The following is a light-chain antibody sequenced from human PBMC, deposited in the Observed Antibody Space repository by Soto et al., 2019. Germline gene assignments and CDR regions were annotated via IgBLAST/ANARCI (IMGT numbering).Light chain of an antibody. CDR3: SSYTSSSTLYV. V-gene: IGLV2-14*01. J-gene: IGLJ1*01. CDR2: AVS. CDR1: SSDVGGYNY. Sequence: QSVLPQPASVSGSPGQSITISCTGTSSDVGGYNYVSWYQQNPGKAPKLVIYAVSNRPSGVSNRFSGSKSGNTASLTISGLQAEDEADYYCSSYTSSSTLYVFGTGTKLTVL.